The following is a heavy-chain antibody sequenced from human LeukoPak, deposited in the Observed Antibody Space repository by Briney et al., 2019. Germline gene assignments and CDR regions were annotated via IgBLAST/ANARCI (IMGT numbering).Heavy chain of an antibody. D-gene: IGHD4-11*01. Sequence: GGSLRLSCAASGFTFSSYWMYWVRQVPGRGLVWVARSGGDGSSTDYADSVKGRFTISRDNAKNTLYLQMNSLRAEDTAVYYCVRGSKGWSGMDVWGKGTTVTVSS. CDR3: VRGSKGWSGMDV. CDR1: GFTFSSYW. CDR2: SGGDGSST. V-gene: IGHV3-74*01. J-gene: IGHJ6*04.